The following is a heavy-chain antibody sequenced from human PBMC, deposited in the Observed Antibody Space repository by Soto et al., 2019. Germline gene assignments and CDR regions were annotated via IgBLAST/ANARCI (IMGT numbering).Heavy chain of an antibody. CDR1: RFIFSSYN. CDR2: ISSSSRYI. V-gene: IGHV3-21*01. CDR3: ARSDYYYGMDV. J-gene: IGHJ6*02. Sequence: GGSLRLSCAAFRFIFSSYNMNWVRQAPGKGLEWLSSISSSSRYIYYADSLKGRFTISRDNAKNLLYLQVNSLRAEDTAVYYCARSDYYYGMDVWGQGTSVTGSS.